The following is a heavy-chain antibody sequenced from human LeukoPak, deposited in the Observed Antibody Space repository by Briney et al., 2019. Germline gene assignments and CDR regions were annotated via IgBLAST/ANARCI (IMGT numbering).Heavy chain of an antibody. CDR1: GFSVSSNY. D-gene: IGHD3-3*01. CDR2: ISGSGGST. CDR3: AKDRAIFGVVTYFDY. V-gene: IGHV3-23*01. J-gene: IGHJ4*02. Sequence: PGGSLRLSCAASGFSVSSNYMSWVRQAPGKGLEWVSAISGSGGSTYYADSVKGRFTISRDNSKNTLYLQMNSLRAEDTAVYYCAKDRAIFGVVTYFDYWGQGTLVTVSS.